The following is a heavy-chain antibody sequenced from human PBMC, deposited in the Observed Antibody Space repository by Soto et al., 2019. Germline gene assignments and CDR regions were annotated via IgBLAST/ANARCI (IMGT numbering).Heavy chain of an antibody. D-gene: IGHD2-15*01. V-gene: IGHV4-34*01. CDR1: GGSFSGYY. Sequence: QVQLQQWGAGLLKPAETLSLTCAVYGGSFSGYYWSWIRQPPGKGLEWIGEINDSGSTNNNPSPKSGVTISVDTSKKQFSLKLNSVTAADTAVYYCARGSIGWAYGMDVWGQGTTVIVFS. J-gene: IGHJ6*02. CDR2: INDSGST. CDR3: ARGSIGWAYGMDV.